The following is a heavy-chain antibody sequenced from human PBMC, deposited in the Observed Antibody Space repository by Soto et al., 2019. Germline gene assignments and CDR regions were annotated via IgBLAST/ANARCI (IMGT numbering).Heavy chain of an antibody. CDR3: ARPLQLAVSGFDP. V-gene: IGHV4-39*01. Sequence: SETLSFTCAVSGDSISSSSYYWAWIRQPPGKGLEWIGSIHYRANSYYSPSLKSRITISVDTSKNQISLRLSSVTAADTAVYYCARPLQLAVSGFDPWGHGTLVTVSS. CDR1: GDSISSSSYY. CDR2: IHYRANS. D-gene: IGHD3-3*02. J-gene: IGHJ5*02.